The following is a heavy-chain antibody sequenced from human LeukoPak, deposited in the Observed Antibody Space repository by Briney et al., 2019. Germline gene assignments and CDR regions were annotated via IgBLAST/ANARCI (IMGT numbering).Heavy chain of an antibody. CDR1: GFTFDDYG. Sequence: PGGSLRLSCAASGFTFDDYGMSWVRHAPGKGLEWVSGINWNGDSRGYADSVKGRFTISRDNAKNSLYVQINSLRAEDTAVYYCAKDSGIMITFGGEFDIWGQGTMVTVSS. CDR3: AKDSGIMITFGGEFDI. D-gene: IGHD3-16*01. CDR2: INWNGDSR. V-gene: IGHV3-20*04. J-gene: IGHJ3*02.